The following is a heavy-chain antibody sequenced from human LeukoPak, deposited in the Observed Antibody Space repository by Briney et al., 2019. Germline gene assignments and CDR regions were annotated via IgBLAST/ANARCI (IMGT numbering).Heavy chain of an antibody. Sequence: GGSLRLSCEASGFIFRSYSMNWVRQAPGKGLEWISCISADRTYIHYADSVKGRFTISRDNAKNSLSLRMDSLRAEDTAVYYCARAPGTIYSNYANPDYWGRGTLVTVSS. V-gene: IGHV3-21*01. CDR1: GFIFRSYS. CDR3: ARAPGTIYSNYANPDY. J-gene: IGHJ4*02. D-gene: IGHD4-11*01. CDR2: ISADRTYI.